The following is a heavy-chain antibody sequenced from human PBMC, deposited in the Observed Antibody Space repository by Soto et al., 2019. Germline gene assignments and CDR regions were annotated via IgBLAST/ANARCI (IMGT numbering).Heavy chain of an antibody. V-gene: IGHV4-30-4*01. CDR2: IYYSGST. J-gene: IGHJ3*02. D-gene: IGHD1-26*01. CDR1: GGTISSGDYY. Sequence: SVTMSLTCTVSGGTISSGDYYWSCINKPPGKGLEWIGYIYYSGSTYYNPSLRSRVTISVDTSKNQFSLKLSSVTAADTAVYYCASDLRGSYYGAFDIWGQGTMVTVSS. CDR3: ASDLRGSYYGAFDI.